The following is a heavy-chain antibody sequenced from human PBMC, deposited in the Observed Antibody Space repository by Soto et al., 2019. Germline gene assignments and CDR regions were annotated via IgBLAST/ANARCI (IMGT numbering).Heavy chain of an antibody. CDR2: IAYDGNNE. D-gene: IGHD6-13*01. J-gene: IGHJ2*01. CDR3: ASPSTSTWHYWYFDL. V-gene: IGHV3-30-3*01. Sequence: QVQLVESGGGVVQPGRSLRLSCAASGFTFSNYAMHWVRQAPGKGLEWVAVIAYDGNNEYYADSVKGRFTIFRDNGKDTLYLQMSSLRAEDTAVYFCASPSTSTWHYWYFDLWGRGTLVTVSS. CDR1: GFTFSNYA.